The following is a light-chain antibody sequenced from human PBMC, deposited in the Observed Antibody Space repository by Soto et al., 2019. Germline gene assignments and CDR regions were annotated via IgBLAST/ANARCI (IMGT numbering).Light chain of an antibody. CDR1: SLDIGDYDY. CDR2: EVT. J-gene: IGLJ1*01. CDR3: SSYRTGTTYV. Sequence: QSALTQPASVSGSPGQSITISCSGTSLDIGDYDYVSWYQQHPGKAPKLMIYEVTNRPSGVSNRFSGSKSGNTASLTISGLQAEDEADYYCSSYRTGTTYVFGTGTKVTVL. V-gene: IGLV2-14*01.